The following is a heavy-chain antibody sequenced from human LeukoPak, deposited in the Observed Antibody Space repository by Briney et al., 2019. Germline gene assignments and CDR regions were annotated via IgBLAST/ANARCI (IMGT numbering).Heavy chain of an antibody. V-gene: IGHV1-2*02. Sequence: GASVKVPCKASGYTFTGYYMHWVRQAPGQGLEWMGWINPNSGGTNYAQKFQGRVTMTRDTSISTAYMELSRLRSDDTAVYYCARGEPIYDSSGYYSAVIDYWGQGTLVTVSS. CDR3: ARGEPIYDSSGYYSAVIDY. J-gene: IGHJ4*02. D-gene: IGHD3-22*01. CDR2: INPNSGGT. CDR1: GYTFTGYY.